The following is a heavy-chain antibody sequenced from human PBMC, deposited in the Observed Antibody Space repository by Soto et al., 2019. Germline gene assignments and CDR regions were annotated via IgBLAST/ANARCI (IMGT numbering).Heavy chain of an antibody. CDR2: IKQDGSEK. Sequence: GGSLRLSCAASGFTFSSYWMSWVRQAPGKGLEWVANIKQDGSEKYYVDSVKGRFTIPRDNAKNSLYLQMNSLRAEDTAVYYCARTRDYDYIWGSYRYGYYYYYMDVWGKGTTVTVSS. CDR1: GFTFSSYW. D-gene: IGHD3-16*02. V-gene: IGHV3-7*01. CDR3: ARTRDYDYIWGSYRYGYYYYYMDV. J-gene: IGHJ6*03.